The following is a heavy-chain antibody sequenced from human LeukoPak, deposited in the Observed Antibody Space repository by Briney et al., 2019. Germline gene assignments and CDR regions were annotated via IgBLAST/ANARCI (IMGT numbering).Heavy chain of an antibody. Sequence: SETLSLTCTVSGGSISSYYWSWIRQPAGKGLEWIGRIYTSGSTNYNPSLKSRVTISVDTSKNQFSLKLSSVTAADTAVYYCARDRVAVAADWFDPWGQGTLVTVSS. CDR2: IYTSGST. J-gene: IGHJ5*02. CDR3: ARDRVAVAADWFDP. CDR1: GGSISSYY. D-gene: IGHD6-19*01. V-gene: IGHV4-4*07.